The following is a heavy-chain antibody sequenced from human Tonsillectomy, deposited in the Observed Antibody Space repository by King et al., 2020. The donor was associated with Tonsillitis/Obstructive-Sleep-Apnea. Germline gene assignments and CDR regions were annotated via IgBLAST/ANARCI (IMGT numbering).Heavy chain of an antibody. D-gene: IGHD2-2*01. CDR1: GGSISSYY. J-gene: IGHJ6*03. CDR3: ARTVVVPAARGVYYYYMDV. CDR2: IYYSGST. Sequence: VQLQESGPGLVKPSETLSLTCTVSGGSISSYYWSWIRQPPGKGLEWIGYIYYSGSTNYNPSLKSRVTISVDTSKNQFSLKLSSVTAADTAVYYCARTVVVPAARGVYYYYMDVWGKGTTVTVSS. V-gene: IGHV4-59*01.